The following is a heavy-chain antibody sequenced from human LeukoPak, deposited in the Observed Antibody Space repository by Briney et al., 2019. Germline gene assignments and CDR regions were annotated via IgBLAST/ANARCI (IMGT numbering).Heavy chain of an antibody. CDR1: GGSLSSYY. CDR3: ARDKSRTYGSADAFDI. D-gene: IGHD3-10*01. Sequence: SESLSLTCTVSGGSLSSYYWNWIRQPAGKGLEWIGRIYTSGSTNYNPSLKSRVTMSVDTSKNQFSLKLSSVTAADTAVYYCARDKSRTYGSADAFDIWGQGTMVTVSS. V-gene: IGHV4-4*07. J-gene: IGHJ3*02. CDR2: IYTSGST.